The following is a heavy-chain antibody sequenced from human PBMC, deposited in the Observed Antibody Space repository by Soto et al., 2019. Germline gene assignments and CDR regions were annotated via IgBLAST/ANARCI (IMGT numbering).Heavy chain of an antibody. D-gene: IGHD3-22*01. V-gene: IGHV3-33*01. CDR2: IWYAGSKK. J-gene: IGHJ4*02. Sequence: GGSLRVSCASSGFTFSTYGMHWVRQAPGKGLEWVALIWYAGSKKYYADSVKCRFTISRDNSKNTLYLQMNSLRAEDTAVYYCASGPTYFYDNSGHSFDYWGQGTLVTVYS. CDR1: GFTFSTYG. CDR3: ASGPTYFYDNSGHSFDY.